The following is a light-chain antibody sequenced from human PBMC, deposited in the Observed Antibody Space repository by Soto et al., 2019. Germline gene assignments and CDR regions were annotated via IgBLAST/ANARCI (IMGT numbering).Light chain of an antibody. V-gene: IGKV3-20*01. CDR1: QSVRSNY. J-gene: IGKJ2*01. Sequence: EIVLTQYPGTLSLSPGERATLSCRASQSVRSNYLAWYQQKPGQAPRLLIYGASSRATGIPDRFSGTGSGTDFTLTISRLEPEDFAVYYCQQYGGSPYTFGQRTKLEIK. CDR2: GAS. CDR3: QQYGGSPYT.